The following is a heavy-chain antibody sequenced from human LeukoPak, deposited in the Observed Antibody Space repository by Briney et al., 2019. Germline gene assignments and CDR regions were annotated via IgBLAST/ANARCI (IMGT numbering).Heavy chain of an antibody. Sequence: GESLKISCKGSGYSFTSYWIGWVRQMPGKGLEWMGIIYPGDSDTRYSPSFQGQVTISADKSISTAYLQWSSLKASDTAMYYCARTYEDYYYGMDVWGRGTTVTVSS. J-gene: IGHJ6*02. V-gene: IGHV5-51*01. CDR1: GYSFTSYW. D-gene: IGHD2-21*01. CDR3: ARTYEDYYYGMDV. CDR2: IYPGDSDT.